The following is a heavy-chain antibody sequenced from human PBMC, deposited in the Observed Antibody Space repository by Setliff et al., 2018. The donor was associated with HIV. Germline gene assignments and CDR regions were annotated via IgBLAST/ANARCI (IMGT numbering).Heavy chain of an antibody. D-gene: IGHD3-9*01. Sequence: GGSLRLSCVASGLTFNRYWMSWVRQVPGKGLEWVSNTKYDGSESYYVDSVKGRFTISRDNAKNSLYLQMNSLRAEDTAVYYCARDQRVLRYFDWSNNALDFWGQGTLVTVSS. CDR2: TKYDGSES. V-gene: IGHV3-7*01. CDR1: GLTFNRYW. J-gene: IGHJ4*02. CDR3: ARDQRVLRYFDWSNNALDF.